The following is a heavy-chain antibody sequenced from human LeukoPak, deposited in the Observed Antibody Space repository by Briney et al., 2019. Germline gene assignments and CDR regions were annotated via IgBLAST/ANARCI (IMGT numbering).Heavy chain of an antibody. J-gene: IGHJ4*02. D-gene: IGHD3-9*01. CDR3: AKDPFYDNLTSLDY. V-gene: IGHV3-30*02. Sequence: GGSLRLACAASGFTFSSYGMHWVRQAPGKGLEWVAFIRYDGSNKYYADSVKGRFTISRDNSKNTLYLQMNSLRAEDTAVYYCAKDPFYDNLTSLDYWGQGTLVTVSS. CDR1: GFTFSSYG. CDR2: IRYDGSNK.